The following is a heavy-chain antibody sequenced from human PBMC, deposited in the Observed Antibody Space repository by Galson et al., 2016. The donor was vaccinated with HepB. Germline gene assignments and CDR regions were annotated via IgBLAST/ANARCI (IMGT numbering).Heavy chain of an antibody. Sequence: SVKVSCKASGYTFTSYDINWVRQATGQGLEWMGWMNPNSGNTEYAQKIQGRVTMTRDTSISTAYMELSSLRSEDTAVYYCARVPHPCSGTYYDYWGPGTLVTVSS. D-gene: IGHD1-26*01. CDR1: GYTFTSYD. CDR2: MNPNSGNT. V-gene: IGHV1-8*01. J-gene: IGHJ4*02. CDR3: ARVPHPCSGTYYDY.